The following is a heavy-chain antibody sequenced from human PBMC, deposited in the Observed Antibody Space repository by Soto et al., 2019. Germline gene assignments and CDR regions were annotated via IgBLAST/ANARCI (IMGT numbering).Heavy chain of an antibody. CDR3: ARSMFRAATRRYFDE. CDR1: GGTFSAYN. Sequence: GGPLRLSCAAPGGTFSAYNMNWVRPATGKGVERVSYISSGASTIYYADSVKCRFTISRDNAKNSLYLQMNSLRDEDTAVEDGARSMFRAATRRYFDEWGLVTLFPCSS. V-gene: IGHV3-48*02. D-gene: IGHD2-15*01. CDR2: ISSGASTI. J-gene: IGHJ4*02.